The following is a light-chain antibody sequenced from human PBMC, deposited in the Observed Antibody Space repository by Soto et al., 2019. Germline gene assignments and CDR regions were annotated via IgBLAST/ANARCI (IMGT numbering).Light chain of an antibody. J-gene: IGLJ1*01. V-gene: IGLV6-57*02. Sequence: QSVSESPGTTVTISCTGSSGSVASNFVHWYQRRPGSAPTIVIYGDNQRPSGVPDRFSGSIDSSSNSASLTISGLKTEDEADYFCQSYDRSSLYVFGTGTKLTVL. CDR3: QSYDRSSLYV. CDR1: SGSVASNF. CDR2: GDN.